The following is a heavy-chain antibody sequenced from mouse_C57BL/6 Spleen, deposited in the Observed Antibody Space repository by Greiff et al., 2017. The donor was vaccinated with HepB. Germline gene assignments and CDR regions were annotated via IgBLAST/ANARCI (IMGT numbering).Heavy chain of an antibody. CDR2: IWSGGST. Sequence: QVQLQQSGPGLVQPSQSLSITCTVSGFSLTSYGVHWVRQSPGQGLEWLGVIWSGGSTDYNAAFISRLSISKDNSKSQVFFKMNSLQADDTAIYYCARTGYYYGSSLYYAMDYSGQGTSVTVSS. CDR3: ARTGYYYGSSLYYAMDY. V-gene: IGHV2-2*01. J-gene: IGHJ4*01. CDR1: GFSLTSYG. D-gene: IGHD1-1*01.